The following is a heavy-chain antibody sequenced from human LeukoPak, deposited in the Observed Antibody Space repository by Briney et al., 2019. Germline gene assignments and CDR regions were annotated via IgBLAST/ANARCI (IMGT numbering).Heavy chain of an antibody. V-gene: IGHV3-23*01. CDR3: AKGNNGCYDS. CDR1: GFTLSSYA. D-gene: IGHD2-15*01. J-gene: IGHJ4*02. Sequence: PGGSLRLSCAASGFTLSSYAMSWVRQAPGKGLEWVSSISGNGGYTYHADSVKGRFTISRDNSKNTLYMQMNSLRAEDTAVYFCAKGNNGCYDSWGQGTLVTVSS. CDR2: ISGNGGYT.